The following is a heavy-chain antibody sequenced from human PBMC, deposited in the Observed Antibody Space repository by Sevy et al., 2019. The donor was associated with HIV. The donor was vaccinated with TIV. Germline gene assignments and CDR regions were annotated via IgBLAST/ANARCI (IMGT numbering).Heavy chain of an antibody. CDR3: ARLYGAAFDI. CDR2: IYYSGST. CDR1: GGSISSYY. D-gene: IGHD3-16*01. J-gene: IGHJ3*02. V-gene: IGHV4-59*01. Sequence: SETLSLTCTVSGGSISSYYWSWIRQPPGKGLEWIGYIYYSGSTNYNPSLKSRVTISVDTSKNQFSLKLSSVTAADTAVYYCARLYGAAFDIWGQGPMVTVSS.